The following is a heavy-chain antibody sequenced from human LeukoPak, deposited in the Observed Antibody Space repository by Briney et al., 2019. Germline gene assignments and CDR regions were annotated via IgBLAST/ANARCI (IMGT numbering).Heavy chain of an antibody. D-gene: IGHD3-10*01. CDR1: GYPFSNYD. CDR2: MNPKSGNT. V-gene: IGHV1-8*01. J-gene: IGHJ5*02. Sequence: ASVKVSCKASGYPFSNYDINWVRQAPGQGLEWMGWMNPKSGNTGYGQKFQGRVTMTRVTSITTAYMELRSLRSDDTAVYYCTNASLAFGTKYFDPWGQGTLVTVSS. CDR3: TNASLAFGTKYFDP.